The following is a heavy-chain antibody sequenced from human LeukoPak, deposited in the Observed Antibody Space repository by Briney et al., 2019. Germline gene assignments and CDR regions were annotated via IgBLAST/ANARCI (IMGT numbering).Heavy chain of an antibody. D-gene: IGHD2-2*01. CDR1: GFTFTTHW. CDR3: ARERCISTSCSHGMDV. J-gene: IGHJ6*02. Sequence: GGSLRLSCAASGFTFTTHWMSWVRQAPGRGLEWVANIHQNGNDKHYLESVKGRFTISRDNAKNSLYLQMNSLRAEDTAVYYCARERCISTSCSHGMDVWGQGTTVTVSS. V-gene: IGHV3-7*01. CDR2: IHQNGNDK.